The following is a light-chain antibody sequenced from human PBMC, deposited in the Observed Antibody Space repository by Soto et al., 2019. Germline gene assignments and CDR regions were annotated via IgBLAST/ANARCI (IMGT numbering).Light chain of an antibody. CDR2: GST. Sequence: QSVLTQPPSVSGAPGQRVTISCTASNSNIGAGYDVHWYQQLPGTAPKLLIYGSTNRPSGVPDRFSGSKSGTSASLGVTGLQAEDEANYYCQSYDSSLSSVVFGGGTKLTVL. CDR1: NSNIGAGYD. V-gene: IGLV1-40*01. J-gene: IGLJ2*01. CDR3: QSYDSSLSSVV.